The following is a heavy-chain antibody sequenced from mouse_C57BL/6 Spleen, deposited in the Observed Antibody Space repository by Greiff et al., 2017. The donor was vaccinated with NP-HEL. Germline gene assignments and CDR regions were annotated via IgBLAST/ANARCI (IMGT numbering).Heavy chain of an antibody. V-gene: IGHV1-52*01. CDR1: GYTFTSYW. CDR2: IDPSDSET. D-gene: IGHD2-4*01. CDR3: ARSVRYDYAWFAY. J-gene: IGHJ3*01. Sequence: QVQLKQPGAELVRPGSTVKLSCKASGYTFTSYWMHWVKQRPIQGLEWIGNIDPSDSETHYNQKFKDKATLTVDKSSSTAYMQLSSLTSEDSAVYYCARSVRYDYAWFAYWGQGTLVTVSA.